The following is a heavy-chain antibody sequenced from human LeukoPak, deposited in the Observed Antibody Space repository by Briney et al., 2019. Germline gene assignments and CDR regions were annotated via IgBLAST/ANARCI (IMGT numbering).Heavy chain of an antibody. Sequence: GGSLRLSCAASGFTFSTYAMNWVRQAPGEGLKWVSCITGDSAYIYYADSVKGRFTISRDNAQNSLYLQMNSLRAEDSGVYYCGRWGVTAGLDRWGQGTLVTVSS. CDR3: GRWGVTAGLDR. J-gene: IGHJ5*02. D-gene: IGHD3-10*01. CDR1: GFTFSTYA. CDR2: ITGDSAYI. V-gene: IGHV3-21*01.